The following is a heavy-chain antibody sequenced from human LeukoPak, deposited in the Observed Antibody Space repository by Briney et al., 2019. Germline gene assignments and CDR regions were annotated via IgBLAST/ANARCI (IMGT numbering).Heavy chain of an antibody. D-gene: IGHD3-10*02. CDR2: IGSDNKP. CDR3: ARDLRYYVAMDV. Sequence: GGSLRLSCEASGFLFINAWMTWVRQAPGKGLEWVSSIGSDNKPHYSESVKGRFAISRDNSKSMLFLQLNSLRAEDTALYYCARDLRYYVAMDVWGQGTTVTVSS. J-gene: IGHJ6*02. V-gene: IGHV3-53*01. CDR1: GFLFINAW.